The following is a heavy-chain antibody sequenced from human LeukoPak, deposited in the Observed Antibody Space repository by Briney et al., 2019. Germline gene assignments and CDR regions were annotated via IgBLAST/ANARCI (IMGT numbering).Heavy chain of an antibody. D-gene: IGHD3-10*01. J-gene: IGHJ4*02. CDR2: ISGSGGST. CDR1: GFTFSSYA. CDR3: AKASAPITMVRGVPNFDY. V-gene: IGHV3-23*01. Sequence: GGSLRLSCAASGFTFSSYAMIWVRQAPGKGLEWVSAISGSGGSTYYADSVKGRFTISRDNSKNTLYLQMNSLRAEDTAVYYCAKASAPITMVRGVPNFDYWGQGTLVTVSS.